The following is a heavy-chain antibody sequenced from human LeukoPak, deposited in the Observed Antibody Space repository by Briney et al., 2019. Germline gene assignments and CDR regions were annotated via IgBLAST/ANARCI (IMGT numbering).Heavy chain of an antibody. V-gene: IGHV4-59*01. CDR3: ARSHIGAAGTLGY. D-gene: IGHD6-13*01. CDR2: VYYSGIT. J-gene: IGHJ4*02. Sequence: SETLSLTCIVSGGSISNYFWSWIRQPPGKGLEWVGYVYYSGITNYNPSLKSRVTISVDTSKNQFSLKLSSVTAADTAVYYCARSHIGAAGTLGYWGQGTLVTVSS. CDR1: GGSISNYF.